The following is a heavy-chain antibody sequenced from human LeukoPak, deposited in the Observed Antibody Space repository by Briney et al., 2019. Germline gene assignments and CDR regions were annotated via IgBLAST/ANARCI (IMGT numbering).Heavy chain of an antibody. V-gene: IGHV1-46*01. Sequence: ASVKVSCKASGYTFTSYYMHWVRQALGQGLEWMGIINPSGGSTSYAQKFQGRVTMTRDTSTSTVYLELSSLRSEDTALYYCARQLLLRPFYYRGPGNLGTVSP. J-gene: IGHJ4*02. CDR3: ARQLLLRPFYY. CDR2: INPSGGST. CDR1: GYTFTSYY. D-gene: IGHD3-10*01.